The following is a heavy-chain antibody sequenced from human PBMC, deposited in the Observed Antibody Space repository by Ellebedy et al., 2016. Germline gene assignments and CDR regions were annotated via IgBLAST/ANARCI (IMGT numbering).Heavy chain of an antibody. CDR3: ARVPVAGNWFDP. CDR1: GYTFTSYA. Sequence: ASVKVSCXASGYTFTSYAMHWVRQAPGQRLEWMGWINAGNGNTKYSQKFQGRVTITRDTSASTAYMEVSSLRSEDTAVYYCARVPVAGNWFDPWGQGTLVTVSS. D-gene: IGHD6-19*01. V-gene: IGHV1-3*01. J-gene: IGHJ5*02. CDR2: INAGNGNT.